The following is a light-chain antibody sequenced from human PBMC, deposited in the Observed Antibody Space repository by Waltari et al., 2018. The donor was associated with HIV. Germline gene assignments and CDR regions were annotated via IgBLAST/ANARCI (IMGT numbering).Light chain of an antibody. V-gene: IGKV2-30*01. CDR1: QRLVYRDGNTY. Sequence: DVVMPQSPLSLPVTLGQPASIPCTSSQRLVYRDGNTYFICFHQRPGQAPRRLIYKVSIRDAGVPDRFSGSGSGTDFTLKISRVEAEDVGVYYCMQGTHWPYTCGQGTKLKIK. CDR2: KVS. J-gene: IGKJ2*01. CDR3: MQGTHWPYT.